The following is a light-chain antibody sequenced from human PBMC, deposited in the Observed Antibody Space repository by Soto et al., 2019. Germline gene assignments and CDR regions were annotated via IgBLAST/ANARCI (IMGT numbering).Light chain of an antibody. V-gene: IGKV1-5*03. CDR3: QQYDTYSTWT. CDR1: QSISRW. Sequence: DIQMTQSPSTLSAFVGDRVTITCRASQSISRWLAWYQQKPGKAPQLLIYKASSLQTGVPSRFSGSGSGTDFTLTISSLQPDDFAIYYCQQYDTYSTWTFRQRTKVDIX. CDR2: KAS. J-gene: IGKJ1*01.